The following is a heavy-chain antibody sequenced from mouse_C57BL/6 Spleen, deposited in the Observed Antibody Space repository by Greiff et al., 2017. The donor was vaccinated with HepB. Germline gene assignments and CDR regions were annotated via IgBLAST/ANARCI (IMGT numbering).Heavy chain of an antibody. CDR3: EREGIYDEYEGGDFDY. V-gene: IGHV1-26*01. CDR1: GYTFTDYY. J-gene: IGHJ2*01. D-gene: IGHD2-4*01. Sequence: EVQLQQSGPELVKPGASVKISCKASGYTFTDYYMNWVKQSHGKSLEWIGDINPNNGGTSYNQKFKGKATLTVDKSSSTAYMELRSLTSEDSAFYYCEREGIYDEYEGGDFDYWGQGTTLTVSS. CDR2: INPNNGGT.